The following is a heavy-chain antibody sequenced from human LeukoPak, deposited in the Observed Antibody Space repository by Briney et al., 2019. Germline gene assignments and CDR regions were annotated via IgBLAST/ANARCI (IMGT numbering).Heavy chain of an antibody. CDR3: ARAGISFGYPIGVEAFDI. D-gene: IGHD3-10*01. V-gene: IGHV3-9*03. Sequence: GGSLRLSCAASGFTFDDYAMNWVRQAPGKGLEWVSCISWNSGSIGYADSVKGRFTISRDNAKNSLYLQMNSLRAEDMAVYYCARAGISFGYPIGVEAFDIWGQGTMVTDCS. CDR2: ISWNSGSI. CDR1: GFTFDDYA. J-gene: IGHJ3*02.